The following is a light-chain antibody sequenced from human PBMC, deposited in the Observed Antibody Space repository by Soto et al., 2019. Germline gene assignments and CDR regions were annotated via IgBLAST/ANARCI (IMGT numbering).Light chain of an antibody. J-gene: IGLJ1*01. V-gene: IGLV2-8*01. CDR1: SSDVGGYDF. CDR2: EVT. Sequence: QSALTQPPSASGSPGQSVTISCTGTSSDVGGYDFVSWYQQQPGKAPKLMIFEVTKRPSGVPDRFSGSTSGNTASLTVSGLLPEDEADSYCASYAGSNKVVGTGTKLTVL. CDR3: ASYAGSNKV.